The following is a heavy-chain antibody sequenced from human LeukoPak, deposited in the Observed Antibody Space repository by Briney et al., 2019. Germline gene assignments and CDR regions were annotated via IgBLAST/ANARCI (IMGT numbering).Heavy chain of an antibody. CDR1: GGSISSGDSY. V-gene: IGHV4-31*03. J-gene: IGHJ3*01. Sequence: SETLSLTCTVSGGSISSGDSYWSWIRQLPGKGLEWIGYIYYSGTTYYNPSLKSRLTISVDTSKNQFSLGLSSVTAADTAVYYCARNGYCSGGSCYSNNAFDVWGQGTMVTVSS. D-gene: IGHD2-15*01. CDR2: IYYSGTT. CDR3: ARNGYCSGGSCYSNNAFDV.